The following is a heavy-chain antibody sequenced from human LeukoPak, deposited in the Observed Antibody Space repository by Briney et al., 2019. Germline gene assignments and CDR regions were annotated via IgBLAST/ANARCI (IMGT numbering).Heavy chain of an antibody. V-gene: IGHV4-59*01. CDR2: IYYSGST. D-gene: IGHD3-22*01. Sequence: SETVSLTCTVSGASISRYCWSWIRQPPGKGLEWIGYIYYSGSTNYNPSLKSRVTISVDTSKNQFSLRLSSVTAADTAVYYCARHRYYYDSSGYYYQPWGQGTLVTVSS. CDR1: GASISRYC. CDR3: ARHRYYYDSSGYYYQP. J-gene: IGHJ1*01.